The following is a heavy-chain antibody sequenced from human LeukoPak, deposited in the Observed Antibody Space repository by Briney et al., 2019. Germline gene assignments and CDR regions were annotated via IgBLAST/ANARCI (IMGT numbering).Heavy chain of an antibody. CDR1: GFTFSTYA. CDR2: LSGSGGST. Sequence: GGSLRLSRAASGFTFSTYAMSWVRQAPGKGLEWVSALSGSGGSTYYAESVKGRFTISRDNSKNTLYLQMNSLRAEGTAVYYCAKERTSEGYFDYWGQGTLVTVSS. J-gene: IGHJ4*02. D-gene: IGHD1-1*01. CDR3: AKERTSEGYFDY. V-gene: IGHV3-23*01.